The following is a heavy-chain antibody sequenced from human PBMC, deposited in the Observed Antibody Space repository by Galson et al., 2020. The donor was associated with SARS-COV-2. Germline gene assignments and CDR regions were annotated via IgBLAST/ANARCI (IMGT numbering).Heavy chain of an antibody. CDR3: ARAKRYDSRGFDY. CDR1: GGSISNRDYY. V-gene: IGHV4-31*03. J-gene: IGHJ4*02. CDR2: IYYSGST. D-gene: IGHD3-22*01. Sequence: SETLSLTCTVSGGSISNRDYYWTWTRHHPGKGLDWIGYIYYSGSTYYNPSLQSRITISVDASKSQFSLELSSVTAADTAVYFCARAKRYDSRGFDYWGQGTLVTVSS.